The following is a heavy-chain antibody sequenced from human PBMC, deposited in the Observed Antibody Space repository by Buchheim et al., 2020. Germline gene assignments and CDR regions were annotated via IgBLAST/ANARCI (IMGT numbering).Heavy chain of an antibody. D-gene: IGHD3-10*01. Sequence: EVQVVESGGGLVQPGGSLRLSCAASGFTFSSYWMSWVRQAPGKGLEWVANIKQDGSEKYYVDSVKGRFTFSRDNAKKSLYLQLNSLRAEDTAVYYCAREIRGAGDYYYYGMDVWGQGTT. CDR1: GFTFSSYW. J-gene: IGHJ6*02. CDR3: AREIRGAGDYYYYGMDV. V-gene: IGHV3-7*01. CDR2: IKQDGSEK.